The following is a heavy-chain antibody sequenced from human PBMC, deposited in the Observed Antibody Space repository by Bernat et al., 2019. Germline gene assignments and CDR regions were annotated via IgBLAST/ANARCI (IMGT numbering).Heavy chain of an antibody. J-gene: IGHJ4*02. V-gene: IGHV3-74*01. CDR2: INSDGSNT. CDR3: ARHGSAGFDY. D-gene: IGHD6-13*01. Sequence: EVQLVESGGGLVRPGGSLRLSCAASGFTFSSHWMHWVRQAPGKGLVWVSRINSDGSNTNYADSVKGRFTISRDNAKNTLYLQMNSLRADDTAIYSCARHGSAGFDYWGQGTLVTVSS. CDR1: GFTFSSHW.